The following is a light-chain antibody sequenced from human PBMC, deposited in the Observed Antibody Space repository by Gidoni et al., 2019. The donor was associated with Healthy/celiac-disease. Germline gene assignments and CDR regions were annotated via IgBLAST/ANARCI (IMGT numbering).Light chain of an antibody. CDR1: QSVSSN. CDR3: QQYNNWPPCT. V-gene: IGKV3-15*01. CDR2: GAS. J-gene: IGKJ2*02. Sequence: LSCRASQSVSSNLAWYQQKPGQAPRLLIYGASTRATGIPARFSGSGSGTEFTLTISSLQSEDFAVYYCQQYNNWPPCTFGQGTKLEIK.